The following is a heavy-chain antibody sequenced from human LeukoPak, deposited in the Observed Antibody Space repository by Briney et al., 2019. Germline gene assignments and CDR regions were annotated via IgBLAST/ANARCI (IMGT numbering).Heavy chain of an antibody. J-gene: IGHJ5*02. CDR1: GFSLSTSGVG. Sequence: GPTLVNPTQTLTLPCIFSGFSLSTSGVGVGWIRQPPEKALEWLALIYWTDDKRYSPSLKSRLTIAKDTSKNQVVLTMTDMDPVDTATYCCVHAITIFGVPRENWFDPWGQGTLVTVSS. D-gene: IGHD3-3*01. CDR3: VHAITIFGVPRENWFDP. V-gene: IGHV2-5*01. CDR2: IYWTDDK.